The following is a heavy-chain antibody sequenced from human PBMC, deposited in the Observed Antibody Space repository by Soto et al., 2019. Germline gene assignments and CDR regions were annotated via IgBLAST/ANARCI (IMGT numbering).Heavy chain of an antibody. J-gene: IGHJ4*02. CDR3: HGYGY. CDR2: IYSGGTT. V-gene: IGHV3-53*01. CDR1: GFTVRANY. D-gene: IGHD5-12*01. Sequence: EVQLVESGGCLIQPGGSLRLSCAVSGFTVRANYMSWVRQAPGKGLEWVSVIYSGGTTYYADSVKGRFIISRDISKNTLYLQMNILRAEDTAVYYCHGYGYWGQGTLVTVSS.